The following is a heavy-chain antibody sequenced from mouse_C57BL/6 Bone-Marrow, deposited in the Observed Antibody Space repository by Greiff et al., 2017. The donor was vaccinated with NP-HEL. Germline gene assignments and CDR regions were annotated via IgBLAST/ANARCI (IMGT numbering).Heavy chain of an antibody. CDR3: AREGGLRRRTYAMDY. CDR1: GFTFSDYY. CDR2: INYDGSST. Sequence: EVQGVESEGGLVQPGSSMQISCTASGFTFSDYYMAWVRQVPEKGLEWVANINYDGSSTYYLDSLKRRFIISRDNAKNILYLQMSSLKSEDPATYYCAREGGLRRRTYAMDYWGQGTSVTVSS. J-gene: IGHJ4*01. D-gene: IGHD2-4*01. V-gene: IGHV5-16*01.